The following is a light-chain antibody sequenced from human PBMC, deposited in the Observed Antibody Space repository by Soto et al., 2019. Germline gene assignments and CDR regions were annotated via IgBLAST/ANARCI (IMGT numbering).Light chain of an antibody. Sequence: EIVLTQSPATLSLSPGERATLSCRASQSVSSYLAWYQQKPGQAPRLLIYDASNRATGIPARFSGSGSGTDFTLTISRLEPEDFAVYYCQQFGSSAWTFGLGTKVDIK. CDR3: QQFGSSAWT. J-gene: IGKJ1*01. CDR2: DAS. V-gene: IGKV3-11*01. CDR1: QSVSSY.